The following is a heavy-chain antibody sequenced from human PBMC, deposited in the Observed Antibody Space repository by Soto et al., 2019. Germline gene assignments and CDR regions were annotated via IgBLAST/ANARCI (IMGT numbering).Heavy chain of an antibody. J-gene: IGHJ4*02. Sequence: EGQMLESGGGLVQPGGSLRLSCEASGFSFSGYGMTWVRQGPGKGLEWVSGISMSGEMTYYADSVKGRFTISRDNSKNILYLQMESLRVEDTGVYYCAKYAPYSRGVDWGQGTQVSVSS. D-gene: IGHD2-8*01. CDR2: ISMSGEMT. V-gene: IGHV3-23*01. CDR1: GFSFSGYG. CDR3: AKYAPYSRGVD.